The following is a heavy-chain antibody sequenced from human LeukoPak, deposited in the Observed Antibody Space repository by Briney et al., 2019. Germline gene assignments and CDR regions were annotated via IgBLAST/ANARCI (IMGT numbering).Heavy chain of an antibody. Sequence: SGGPLRLSCAASGFTFSSYEMDWVRQAPGKGPEWVSYISSSGSTIYYADSVKGRFTISRDNAKNSLYLQMDSLRVEDTAVYYCAREGWDLNALDIWGQGTMVTVSP. CDR1: GFTFSSYE. CDR3: AREGWDLNALDI. V-gene: IGHV3-48*03. J-gene: IGHJ3*02. CDR2: ISSSGSTI. D-gene: IGHD1-26*01.